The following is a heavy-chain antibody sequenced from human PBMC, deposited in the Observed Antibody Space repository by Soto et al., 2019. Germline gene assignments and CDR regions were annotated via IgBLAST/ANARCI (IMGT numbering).Heavy chain of an antibody. Sequence: QVQLVESGGGVVQPGRSLRLSCAASGFTFSSYGMHWVRQAPGKGLEWVAVIWYDGSNKYYADSVKGRFTISRDNSKNTLYLQMNSLRAEDTAVYYCAREGLTADYYDSSGYYIFDSWGQGTLVTVSS. CDR3: AREGLTADYYDSSGYYIFDS. J-gene: IGHJ4*02. V-gene: IGHV3-33*01. CDR2: IWYDGSNK. CDR1: GFTFSSYG. D-gene: IGHD3-22*01.